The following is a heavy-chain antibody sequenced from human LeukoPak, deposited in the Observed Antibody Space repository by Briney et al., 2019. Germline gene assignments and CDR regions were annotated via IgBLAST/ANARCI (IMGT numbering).Heavy chain of an antibody. J-gene: IGHJ5*02. CDR2: IKQDGSVE. D-gene: IGHD3-10*01. CDR1: GFTYTNYW. V-gene: IGHV3-7*01. CDR3: ARWADDSGIYYIAS. Sequence: PGGSLRLSCAASGFTYTNYWMAWVRQAPGKGLQWVASIKQDGSVEYYVDSVRRRFTISRDNAKNSHYLQMNSLRVEDMAVYYCARWADDSGIYYIASWGQGTLVTVSS.